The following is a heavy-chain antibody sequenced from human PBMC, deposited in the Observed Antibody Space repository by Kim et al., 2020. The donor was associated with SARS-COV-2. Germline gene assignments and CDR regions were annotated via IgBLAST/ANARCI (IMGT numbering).Heavy chain of an antibody. CDR1: GDSVSSNSAA. CDR3: ARGTSDYVWGSYRSYSYYYGMDV. CDR2: PYYRSNWFN. J-gene: IGHJ6*02. D-gene: IGHD3-16*02. Sequence: SQTLSLTCAISGDSVSSNSAAWNWIRQSPSRGLEWLGGPYYRSNWFNDFAEFVKIQITINPNTSKNQFSLQLNSVTPEDTAVYYCARGTSDYVWGSYRSYSYYYGMDVWGQGTTVTVSS. V-gene: IGHV6-1*01.